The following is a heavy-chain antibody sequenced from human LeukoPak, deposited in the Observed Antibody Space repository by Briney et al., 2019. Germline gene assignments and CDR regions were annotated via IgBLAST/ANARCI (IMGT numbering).Heavy chain of an antibody. CDR1: GYIFTGYY. CDR3: ARGNPYSYGSGSYLDH. V-gene: IGHV1-46*01. Sequence: GASVKVSCKASGYIFTGYYMHWVRQAPGEGLGWMGMINPSAGSTTYAQKFQGRVTMTRDTSTGTVYMELSSLRSEDTAMYYCARGNPYSYGSGSYLDHWGKGTLVTVAS. J-gene: IGHJ4*02. D-gene: IGHD3-10*01. CDR2: INPSAGST.